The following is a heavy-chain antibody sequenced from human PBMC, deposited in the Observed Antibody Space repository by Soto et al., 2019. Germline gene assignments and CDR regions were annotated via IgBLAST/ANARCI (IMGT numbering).Heavy chain of an antibody. J-gene: IGHJ5*02. CDR2: IYYSGST. CDR3: ARALYSYGPKFDP. D-gene: IGHD5-18*01. CDR1: GGSISSGGYY. V-gene: IGHV4-31*03. Sequence: SETLSLTCTVSGGSISSGGYYWSWIRQHPGKGLEWIGYIYYSGSTYYNPSLKSRVTISVDTSKNQFSLKLSSVTAADTAVYYCARALYSYGPKFDPWGQGTLVTVS.